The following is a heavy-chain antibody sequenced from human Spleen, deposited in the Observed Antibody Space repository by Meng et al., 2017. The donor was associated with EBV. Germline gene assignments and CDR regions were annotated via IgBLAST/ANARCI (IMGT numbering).Heavy chain of an antibody. Sequence: QVGLREAGQGRVKPSETLSLTCTCSGCSLTSYYWSWIRQPPGKGLEWLAYIYYSGSTEYNPSLKSRVTVSVDTSKNQFSLKLNSVTAADTAVYYCARGGVVTGTGIDYWGQGILVTVSS. J-gene: IGHJ4*02. V-gene: IGHV4-59*01. CDR3: ARGGVVTGTGIDY. D-gene: IGHD1-7*01. CDR2: IYYSGST. CDR1: GCSLTSYY.